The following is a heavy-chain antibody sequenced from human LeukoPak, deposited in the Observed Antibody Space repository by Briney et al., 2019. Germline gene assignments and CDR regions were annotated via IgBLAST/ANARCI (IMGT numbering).Heavy chain of an antibody. D-gene: IGHD6-19*01. J-gene: IGHJ4*02. CDR1: GFTFDDYA. CDR3: AKDGAYSSGWEYYFDY. CDR2: ISWNSGSI. V-gene: IGHV3-9*01. Sequence: GGSLRLSCAASGFTFDDYAMHWVRQAPGKGLEWVSGISWNSGSIGCADSVKGRFTISRDNAKNSLYLQMNSLKAEDTALYYCAKDGAYSSGWEYYFDYWGQGTLVTVSS.